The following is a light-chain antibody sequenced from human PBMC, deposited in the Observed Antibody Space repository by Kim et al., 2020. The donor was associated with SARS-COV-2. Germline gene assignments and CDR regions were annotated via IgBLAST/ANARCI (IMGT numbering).Light chain of an antibody. J-gene: IGKJ1*01. CDR2: GAS. V-gene: IGKV3-20*01. CDR3: QQYGSSLPT. Sequence: SPGERATLSCRASQSVSRSYLAWYQQKPGQAPRLLIYGASSRATGIPDRFSGSGSGTDFTLTISRLEPEDFAVYYCQQYGSSLPTFGQGTKVDIK. CDR1: QSVSRSY.